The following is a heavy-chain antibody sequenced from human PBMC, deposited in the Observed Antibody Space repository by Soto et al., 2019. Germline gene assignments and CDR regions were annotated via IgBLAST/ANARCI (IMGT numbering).Heavy chain of an antibody. J-gene: IGHJ4*02. Sequence: SETLSLTCTVSGGSISSSSYYWGWIRQPPGKGLEWIGSIYYSGSTYYNPSLKSRVTISVDTSKNQFSLKLSSVTAADTAVYYCARQGHPDKSDKVDYWGQGTLVTVSS. CDR1: GGSISSSSYY. V-gene: IGHV4-39*01. CDR3: ARQGHPDKSDKVDY. CDR2: IYYSGST.